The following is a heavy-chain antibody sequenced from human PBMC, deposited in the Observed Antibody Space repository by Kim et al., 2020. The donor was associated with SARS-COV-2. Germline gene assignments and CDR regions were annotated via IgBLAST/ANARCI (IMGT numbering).Heavy chain of an antibody. Sequence: SGNTGYAQKFQGRVTMTRNTSMSTAYMELSSLRSEDTAVYYCARFSSSGYWGQGTLVTVSS. J-gene: IGHJ4*02. V-gene: IGHV1-8*01. CDR3: ARFSSSGY. D-gene: IGHD6-6*01. CDR2: SGNT.